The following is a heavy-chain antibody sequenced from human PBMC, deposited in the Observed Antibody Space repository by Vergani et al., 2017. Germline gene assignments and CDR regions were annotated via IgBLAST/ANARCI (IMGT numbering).Heavy chain of an antibody. CDR1: GFTFSSYW. CDR2: IKQDGSEK. CDR3: ARGLTGYYWYCDY. J-gene: IGHJ4*02. Sequence: EVQLVESGGGLVQPGGSLRLSCAASGFTFSSYWMSWVRQAPGKGLEWVANIKQDGSEKYYVDSVKGRFTISRDNAKNSLYLQMNSLRAEDTAVYYCARGLTGYYWYCDYWGQGTLVTVSS. D-gene: IGHD3-9*01. V-gene: IGHV3-7*01.